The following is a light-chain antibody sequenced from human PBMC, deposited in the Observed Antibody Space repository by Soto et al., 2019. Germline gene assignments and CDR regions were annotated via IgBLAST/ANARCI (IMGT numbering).Light chain of an antibody. CDR2: EVS. CDR1: SSDVGGYNY. CDR3: SSFAGNNNLV. Sequence: QSALTQPPSASGSHGQSVTISCTGTSSDVGGYNYVSWYQQHPGKAPKLMISEVSKRPSGVPDRCSGSKSGSTAALTVSGLQDDEEADYFCSSFAGNNNLVFGGGTKLTVL. V-gene: IGLV2-8*01. J-gene: IGLJ2*01.